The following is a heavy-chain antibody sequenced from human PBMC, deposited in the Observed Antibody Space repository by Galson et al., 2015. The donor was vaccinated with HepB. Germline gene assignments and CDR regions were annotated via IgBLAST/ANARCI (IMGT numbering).Heavy chain of an antibody. CDR3: AHSINPRYGSGSYYYYYYYYMDV. D-gene: IGHD3-10*01. CDR1: GFSLSTGGVG. V-gene: IGHV2-5*02. Sequence: PALVKPTQTLTLTCTFSGFSLSTGGVGVGWIRQPPGKALEWLALIFWDDDERYSPSLKTRLTITKDTSKNQVVLTMTNMDPVDTATYYCAHSINPRYGSGSYYYYYYYYMDVWGKGTTVTVSS. J-gene: IGHJ6*03. CDR2: IFWDDDE.